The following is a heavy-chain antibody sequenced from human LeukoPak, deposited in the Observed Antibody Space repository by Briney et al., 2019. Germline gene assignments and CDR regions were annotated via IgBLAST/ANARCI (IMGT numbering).Heavy chain of an antibody. Sequence: SETLSLTCTVSGGSISSSTYFWGWIRQPPGKGLEWIGTIYYSGSTYYNPSLKSRVTISVDSSKNQFSLRLSSVTAADTAVYYCAGDRLWQQLVRFGYFDYWGQGTLVTVSS. D-gene: IGHD6-13*01. CDR2: IYYSGST. CDR3: AGDRLWQQLVRFGYFDY. J-gene: IGHJ4*02. CDR1: GGSISSSTYF. V-gene: IGHV4-39*07.